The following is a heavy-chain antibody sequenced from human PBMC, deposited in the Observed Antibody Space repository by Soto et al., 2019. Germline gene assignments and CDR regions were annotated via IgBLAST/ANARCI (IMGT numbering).Heavy chain of an antibody. V-gene: IGHV3-23*01. CDR2: VSASGHRT. CDR1: GFIFSNYA. D-gene: IGHD2-8*01. CDR3: ANWVEGTMVYFDY. J-gene: IGHJ4*02. Sequence: GWSLRLFCASSGFIFSNYAMSWVRQAPGKGLEWVSVVSASGHRTYYADSVKGRFTISRDNSKSTLYLQMNSLRADDTAVYYCANWVEGTMVYFDYWGLGTLVTVS.